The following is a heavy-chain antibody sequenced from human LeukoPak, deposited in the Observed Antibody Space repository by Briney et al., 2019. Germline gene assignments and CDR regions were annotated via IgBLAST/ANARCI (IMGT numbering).Heavy chain of an antibody. D-gene: IGHD3-10*01. CDR1: GGSISSSSYY. V-gene: IGHV4-39*01. Sequence: SETLSLTCTVSGGSISSSSYYWGWIRQPPGKGLEWIGSMSYSGSTYYNPPLKSRVTIAVDTSKTQFSLKLSSVTAADTAVDYCARFYTTSQYGSGYMDVWGKGTTVTVSS. CDR2: MSYSGST. CDR3: ARFYTTSQYGSGYMDV. J-gene: IGHJ6*03.